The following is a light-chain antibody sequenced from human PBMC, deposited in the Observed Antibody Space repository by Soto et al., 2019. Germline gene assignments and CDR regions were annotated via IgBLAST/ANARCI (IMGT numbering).Light chain of an antibody. CDR3: QQYNNWPPPT. CDR1: QSISSSY. V-gene: IGKV3-15*01. Sequence: EIVMTQSPATLSVSPGERATLSCRASQSISSSYLAWYQQKPGQAPRLLIYGASTRATGIPARFSGSGSGTEFTLTISNLQSEDFAVYYCQQYNNWPPPTFGGGTKVEIK. CDR2: GAS. J-gene: IGKJ4*01.